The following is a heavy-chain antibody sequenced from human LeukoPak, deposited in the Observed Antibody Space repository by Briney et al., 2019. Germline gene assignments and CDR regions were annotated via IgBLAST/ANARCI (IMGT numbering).Heavy chain of an antibody. D-gene: IGHD3-9*01. CDR3: ARDHDWALDF. Sequence: GGSLRLSCAASGFPFSSRVMSWVRQAPGKGLEWIAYINHSGEAIYYPEFVKGRFIISRDNAKNTLFLQMNDLRDEDTAVYYCARDHDWALDFWGQGTRVTVSS. CDR2: INHSGEAI. V-gene: IGHV3-48*02. CDR1: GFPFSSRV. J-gene: IGHJ4*02.